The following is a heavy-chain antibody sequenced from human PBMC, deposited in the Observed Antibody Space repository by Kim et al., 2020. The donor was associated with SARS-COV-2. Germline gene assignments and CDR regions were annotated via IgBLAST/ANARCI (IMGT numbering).Heavy chain of an antibody. CDR2: ISYDGSNK. D-gene: IGHD3-22*01. V-gene: IGHV3-30*04. Sequence: GGSLRLSCAASGFTFSSYAMHWVRQAPGKGLEWVAVISYDGSNKYYADSVKGRFTISRDNSKNTLYLQMNSLRAEDTAVYYCARTYYYDSSGYFFASYYYYYGMDVWGQGTTVTVSS. CDR1: GFTFSSYA. J-gene: IGHJ6*02. CDR3: ARTYYYDSSGYFFASYYYYYGMDV.